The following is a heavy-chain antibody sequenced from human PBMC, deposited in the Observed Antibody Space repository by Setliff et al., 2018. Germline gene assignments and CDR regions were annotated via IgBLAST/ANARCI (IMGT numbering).Heavy chain of an antibody. Sequence: GGSLRLSCAASGFDFKTHWMDWARQAPGKGLEWVANIKEDGSQRNYVDAVRGRFTVSRDNSKNTLYLQMNSLRAEDTAVYYCAKDRGLGISGGDAFDIWGQGTMVTVSS. J-gene: IGHJ3*02. CDR1: GFDFKTHW. D-gene: IGHD7-27*01. CDR2: IKEDGSQR. CDR3: AKDRGLGISGGDAFDI. V-gene: IGHV3-7*03.